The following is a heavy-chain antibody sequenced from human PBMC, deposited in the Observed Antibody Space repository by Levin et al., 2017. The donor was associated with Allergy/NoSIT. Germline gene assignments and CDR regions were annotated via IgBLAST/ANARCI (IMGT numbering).Heavy chain of an antibody. CDR3: AKDSHSSSSSCYGLDY. CDR2: ISGSGGST. D-gene: IGHD2-2*01. CDR1: GFSFSSYA. J-gene: IGHJ4*02. Sequence: PGGSLRLSCAASGFSFSSYAMTWVRQAPGKGPEWVSAISGSGGSTYYADSVKGRFTISRDNSKNTLYLQMNSLRADDTAVYYCAKDSHSSSSSCYGLDYWAQGTVVSVSS. V-gene: IGHV3-23*01.